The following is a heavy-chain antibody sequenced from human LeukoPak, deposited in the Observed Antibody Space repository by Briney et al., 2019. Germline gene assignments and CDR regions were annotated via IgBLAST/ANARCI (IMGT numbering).Heavy chain of an antibody. CDR3: LFSIFQH. J-gene: IGHJ1*01. D-gene: IGHD3-10*02. CDR2: IKRKTDGETI. Sequence: GGSLRLSCAASGFTFSDAWMSWVRQAPGKGLEWVGRIKRKTDGETIDYGTAMIDRFRISRDDSKNTLYLQMNSLKTEDTAVYYCLFSIFQHWGQGTLVTVSS. V-gene: IGHV3-15*01. CDR1: GFTFSDAW.